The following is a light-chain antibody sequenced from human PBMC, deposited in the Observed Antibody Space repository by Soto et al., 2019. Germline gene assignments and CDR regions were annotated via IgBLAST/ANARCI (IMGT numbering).Light chain of an antibody. CDR3: QQYNKVPYT. V-gene: IGKV1-33*01. CDR2: DTS. Sequence: DIQMTQSPSSLSASVGDRVSISCQANQDTDNYLNWYHQKPGKAPRLVIYDTSTLEIDVPSRFGGSRSGTKFTFTISSLPPEDVGTYYCQQYNKVPYTFGQGTKVAMK. J-gene: IGKJ2*01. CDR1: QDTDNY.